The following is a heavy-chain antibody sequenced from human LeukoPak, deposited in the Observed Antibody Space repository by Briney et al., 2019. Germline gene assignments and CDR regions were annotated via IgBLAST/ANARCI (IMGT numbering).Heavy chain of an antibody. CDR1: GFTFSSYA. CDR2: ISGSGGST. D-gene: IGHD5-12*01. Sequence: GGSLRLSCAASGFTFSSYAMSWVRQAPGKGLEWVSAISGSGGSTYYADSVKGRFTISRDNAKNSLYLQMNSLRAEDTAVYYCARGAGIDSGYDYGDYWGQGTLVTVSS. CDR3: ARGAGIDSGYDYGDY. V-gene: IGHV3-23*01. J-gene: IGHJ4*02.